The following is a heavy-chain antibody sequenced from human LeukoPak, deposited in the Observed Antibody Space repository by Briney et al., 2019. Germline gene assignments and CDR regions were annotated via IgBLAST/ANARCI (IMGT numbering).Heavy chain of an antibody. J-gene: IGHJ3*02. CDR3: ARVYSYGSLDAFDI. CDR1: GYTFTSYD. CDR2: MNPNSGNT. D-gene: IGHD5-18*01. V-gene: IGHV1-8*01. Sequence: ASVKVSCKASGYTFTSYDINWVRQATGQGLEWMGWMNPNSGNTGYAQKFQGRVTMTRNTSISTAYMELSSLRSEDTAAYYCARVYSYGSLDAFDIWGQGTMVTVSS.